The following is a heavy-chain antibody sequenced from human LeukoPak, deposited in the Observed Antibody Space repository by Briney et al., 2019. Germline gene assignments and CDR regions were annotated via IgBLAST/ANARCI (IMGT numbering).Heavy chain of an antibody. D-gene: IGHD2-2*01. CDR1: GFTFSSYW. Sequence: GGSLRLSCAASGFTFSSYWMSWVRQAPGKGLEWVANIKQDGSEKYYVDSVKGRFTISRDNAKNSLYLQMNSLRAEDTAVYYCARREDLVVHDWFDPWGQGTLFTVFS. CDR3: ARREDLVVHDWFDP. J-gene: IGHJ5*02. V-gene: IGHV3-7*01. CDR2: IKQDGSEK.